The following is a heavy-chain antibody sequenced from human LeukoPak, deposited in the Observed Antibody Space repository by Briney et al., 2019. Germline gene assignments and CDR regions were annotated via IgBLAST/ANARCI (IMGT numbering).Heavy chain of an antibody. CDR2: INGGAENT. Sequence: ASVKVSCKASGYTFTSYDINWVRQATGQGLEWMGQINGGAENTKYSQRFQGRVSITRDISATTAYMELSGLRSEDTAVYYCARAEVLLSFGHNKHCMDVWGQGTTVTVSS. CDR3: ARAEVLLSFGHNKHCMDV. D-gene: IGHD3-10*01. J-gene: IGHJ6*02. CDR1: GYTFTSYD. V-gene: IGHV1-3*01.